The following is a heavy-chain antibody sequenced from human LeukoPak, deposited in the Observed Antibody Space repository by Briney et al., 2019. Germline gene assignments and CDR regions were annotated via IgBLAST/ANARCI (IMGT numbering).Heavy chain of an antibody. J-gene: IGHJ3*02. Sequence: GGSLRLSCAASGFTFDDYGMNWVRQAPGKGLEWVSYISSSSYSIYYADSVKGRFTVSRDNAKNSLYLQMNNLRAADTAVYYCARARRADLRFGESFRHSKAVRAFDIWGQGTMVTVSS. D-gene: IGHD3-10*01. CDR2: ISSSSYSI. CDR1: GFTFDDYG. CDR3: ARARRADLRFGESFRHSKAVRAFDI. V-gene: IGHV3-48*04.